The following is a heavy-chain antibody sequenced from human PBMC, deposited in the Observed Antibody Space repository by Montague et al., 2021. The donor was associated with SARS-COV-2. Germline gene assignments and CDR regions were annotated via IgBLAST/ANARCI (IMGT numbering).Heavy chain of an antibody. CDR2: IYYTGET. D-gene: IGHD3-3*01. CDR3: ARFWSGYVDK. Sequence: SETLSLTCSFSGGSIRSYYWGWIRLPPGKPLEWLGYIYYTGETTXNPSLKGRVTISVDTSRSQFSLRLTSVTAADTAVYFCARFWSGYVDKWSQGTLVTVSS. J-gene: IGHJ4*02. CDR1: GGSIRSYY. V-gene: IGHV4-59*01.